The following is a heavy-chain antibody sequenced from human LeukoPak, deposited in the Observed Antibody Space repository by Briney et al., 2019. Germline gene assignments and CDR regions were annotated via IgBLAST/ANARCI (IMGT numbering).Heavy chain of an antibody. CDR2: ISGSGGNT. Sequence: PGGSLRLSCAASGFTFSSFAINWVRQAPGKGLEWVSGISGSGGNTHYADSVKGRFTISRDNSKNRLFLQMNSLRAEDTAVYYCAKDRGFGVNYWGQGTLVTVSS. CDR1: GFTFSSFA. J-gene: IGHJ4*02. D-gene: IGHD3-3*01. CDR3: AKDRGFGVNY. V-gene: IGHV3-23*01.